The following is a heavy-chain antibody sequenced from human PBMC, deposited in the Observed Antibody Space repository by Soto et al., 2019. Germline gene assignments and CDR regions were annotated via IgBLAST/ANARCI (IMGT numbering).Heavy chain of an antibody. CDR1: GYTFSNYV. CDR3: SRFIMVGGWFDPNYYHGMDV. Sequence: QVQLVQSGAEVKKPGASVTVSCKTSGYTFSNYVFNWVRQSPGQGLEWMGWISGYNGNTNYAQTVQGRVTMTTDTSTGTVYMELRSLKSDDTAIYYCSRFIMVGGWFDPNYYHGMDVWGQGTTVTVSS. D-gene: IGHD6-19*01. CDR2: ISGYNGNT. J-gene: IGHJ6*02. V-gene: IGHV1-18*01.